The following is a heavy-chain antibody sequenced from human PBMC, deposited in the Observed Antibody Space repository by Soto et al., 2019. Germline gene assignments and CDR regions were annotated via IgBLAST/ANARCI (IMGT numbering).Heavy chain of an antibody. Sequence: QVQLVQSGAEVKKPGASVKVSCKVSGYTLTELSMHWVRQAPGKGLEWMGGFDLEDGETIYAQKFQGRVSMTEDTSTDTAYMELSSLRSEDTAVYYCATVSHIRLSPDLAIARYYYYYPMDVWGQGTTVTVSS. CDR1: GYTLTELS. CDR2: FDLEDGET. V-gene: IGHV1-24*01. J-gene: IGHJ6*02. D-gene: IGHD3-3*02. CDR3: ATVSHIRLSPDLAIARYYYYYPMDV.